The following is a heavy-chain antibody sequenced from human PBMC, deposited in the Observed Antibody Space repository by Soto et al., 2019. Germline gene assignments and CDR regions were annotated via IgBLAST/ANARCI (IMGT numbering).Heavy chain of an antibody. CDR3: ARCRGIAAAGVFDY. Sequence: QVQLVESGGGVVQPGRSLRLSCAASGFTFSSYAMHWVRQAPGKGLEWVAVISYDGSNKYYADSVKGRFTISRDNSKNSLYLQMNSLRAEDTAVYYSARCRGIAAAGVFDYWGQGTLVTVSS. CDR1: GFTFSSYA. D-gene: IGHD6-13*01. CDR2: ISYDGSNK. V-gene: IGHV3-30-3*01. J-gene: IGHJ4*02.